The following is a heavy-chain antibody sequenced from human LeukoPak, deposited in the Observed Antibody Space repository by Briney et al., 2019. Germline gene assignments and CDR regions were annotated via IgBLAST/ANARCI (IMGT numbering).Heavy chain of an antibody. V-gene: IGHV4-38-2*02. J-gene: IGHJ4*02. Sequence: SETLSLTCTVSGYSISSGYYWGWIRQPPGKGLEWLGSIYYSGSTYYNPSLKSRVTISVDTSKNQFSLNLSSVTAADTAVYYCAREDYWGQGTLVTVSS. CDR3: AREDY. CDR1: GYSISSGYY. CDR2: IYYSGST.